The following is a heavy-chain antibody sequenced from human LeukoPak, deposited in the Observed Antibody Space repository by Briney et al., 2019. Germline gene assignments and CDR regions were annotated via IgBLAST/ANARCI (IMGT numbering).Heavy chain of an antibody. CDR3: ARDGDPFDY. J-gene: IGHJ4*02. V-gene: IGHV4-59*12. CDR2: IHYSGST. Sequence: PSETLSLTCIISGGSITTYYWSWIRQPPGKGLEWIGYIHYSGSTNYNPSLKDRLTISVDTSKNQFSLKLSSVTAADTAVYYCARDGDPFDYWGQGTLVTVSS. D-gene: IGHD4-17*01. CDR1: GGSITTYY.